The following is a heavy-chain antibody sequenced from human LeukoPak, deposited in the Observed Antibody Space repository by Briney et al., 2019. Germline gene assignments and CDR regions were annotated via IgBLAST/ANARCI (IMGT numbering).Heavy chain of an antibody. CDR3: ARERSRAGHFDY. CDR1: GGSISSGGYY. J-gene: IGHJ4*02. CDR2: IYYSGST. Sequence: SETLSLTCTVSGGSISSGGYYWSWIRQHPGKGLEWIGYIYYSGSTYYNPSLKSRVTISVDTSKNQFSLKLSSVTAADTAVYYCARERSRAGHFDYWGQGTLVTVSP. D-gene: IGHD6-13*01. V-gene: IGHV4-31*03.